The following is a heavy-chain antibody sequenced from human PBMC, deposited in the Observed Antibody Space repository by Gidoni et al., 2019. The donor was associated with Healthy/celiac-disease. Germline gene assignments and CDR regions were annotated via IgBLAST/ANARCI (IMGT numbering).Heavy chain of an antibody. CDR3: AREIVVVPAAILGY. V-gene: IGHV3-33*01. J-gene: IGHJ4*02. D-gene: IGHD2-2*01. Sequence: QVQLVESGGGVVQPGRSLRLSCAASGLTFSSYGMHWVRQAPGKGLQWVAVIWYDGSNKYYADSVKGRFTISRDNSKNTLYLQVNSLRAEDTAVYYCAREIVVVPAAILGYWGQGTLVTVSS. CDR1: GLTFSSYG. CDR2: IWYDGSNK.